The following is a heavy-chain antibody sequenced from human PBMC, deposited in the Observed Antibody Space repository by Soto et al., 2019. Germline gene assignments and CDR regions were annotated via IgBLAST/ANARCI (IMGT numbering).Heavy chain of an antibody. CDR3: ARDRRNSYGSFDI. CDR2: ISSSSSYI. D-gene: IGHD5-18*01. Sequence: GGSLRLSCAASGFTFSSYSMNWVRQAPGKGLEWVSSISSSSSYIYYADSVKGRFTISRDNAKNSLYLQMNSLRAEDTAVCYCARDRRNSYGSFDIWGQGTMVTVSS. CDR1: GFTFSSYS. J-gene: IGHJ3*02. V-gene: IGHV3-21*01.